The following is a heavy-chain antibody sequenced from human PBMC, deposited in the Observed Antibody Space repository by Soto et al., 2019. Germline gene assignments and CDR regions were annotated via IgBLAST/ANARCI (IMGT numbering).Heavy chain of an antibody. CDR1: GYNFSKYW. Sequence: GDSLNISCKGSGYNFSKYWIEWLHQMPGKGLDWMGIIYPHDPDVRNSPAFECQVTISADKSINRAYVQWCSLKASDTAMYYCAKIQRLSAATPDYSYGMEVWGQGTTVTVSS. V-gene: IGHV5-51*07. CDR2: IYPHDPDV. J-gene: IGHJ6*02. D-gene: IGHD2-15*01. CDR3: AKIQRLSAATPDYSYGMEV.